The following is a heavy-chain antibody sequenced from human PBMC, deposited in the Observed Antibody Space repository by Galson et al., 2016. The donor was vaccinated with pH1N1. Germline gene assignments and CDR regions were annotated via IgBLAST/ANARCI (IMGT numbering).Heavy chain of an antibody. Sequence: SLRLSCAASGFTFSNYWMHWVRQDPGKGLVWVSRITNDGSTTNYADSVRGRFTISRDNAKNTLYLQMTSLRVEATGVYYCTRDWGGWFDRVDAFDLWGQGTMVTVSS. CDR3: TRDWGGWFDRVDAFDL. V-gene: IGHV3-74*01. CDR1: GFTFSNYW. D-gene: IGHD3-16*01. CDR2: ITNDGSTT. J-gene: IGHJ3*01.